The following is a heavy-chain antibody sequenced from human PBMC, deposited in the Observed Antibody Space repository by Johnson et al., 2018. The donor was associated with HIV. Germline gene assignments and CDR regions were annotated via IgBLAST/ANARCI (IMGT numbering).Heavy chain of an antibody. CDR3: AKHSSSWYDDAFDI. D-gene: IGHD6-13*01. CDR1: GFTVRSSY. J-gene: IGHJ3*02. Sequence: VQLVESGGGLVQPGGSLRLSCAASGFTVRSSYMSWVRQAPGKGLEHVSGISGSGGSTYYADSVKGRFTISRDNSKNTLFLQMNSLRAEDTAVYYCAKHSSSWYDDAFDIWGQGTMVTVSS. CDR2: ISGSGGST. V-gene: IGHV3-23*04.